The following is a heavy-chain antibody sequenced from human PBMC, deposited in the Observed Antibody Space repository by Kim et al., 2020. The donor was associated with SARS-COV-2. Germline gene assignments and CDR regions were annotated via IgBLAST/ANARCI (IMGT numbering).Heavy chain of an antibody. J-gene: IGHJ6*02. D-gene: IGHD3-10*01. CDR3: ARVSSSGSPPIYGMDV. Sequence: ASVKVSCKASGYTFTSYAMNWVRQAPGQGLEWMGWINTNTGNPTYAQGFTGRFVFSLDTSVSTAYLQISSLKAEDTAVYYCARVSSSGSPPIYGMDVWGQGTTVTVSS. CDR2: INTNTGNP. CDR1: GYTFTSYA. V-gene: IGHV7-4-1*02.